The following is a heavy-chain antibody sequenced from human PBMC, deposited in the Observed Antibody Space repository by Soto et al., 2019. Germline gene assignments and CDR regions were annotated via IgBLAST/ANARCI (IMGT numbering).Heavy chain of an antibody. V-gene: IGHV1-69*06. Sequence: ASVKVSCKASGGTFSSYAISWVRQAPGQGLEWMGGIIPIFGTANYAQKFQGRVTITADKSTSTAYLELSSLRSEDTAVYYCAREWELGYCSGGSCYSDLDPWGQGTLVTVSS. CDR3: AREWELGYCSGGSCYSDLDP. CDR2: IIPIFGTA. CDR1: GGTFSSYA. D-gene: IGHD2-15*01. J-gene: IGHJ5*02.